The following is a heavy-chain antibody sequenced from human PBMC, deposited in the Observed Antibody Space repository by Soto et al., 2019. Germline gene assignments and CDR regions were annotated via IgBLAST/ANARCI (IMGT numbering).Heavy chain of an antibody. D-gene: IGHD7-27*01. CDR1: GFTFSSYV. Sequence: EVQLVESGGGLVQPGGSLRLSCAASGFTFSSYVVHWVRQPTGKGLEWVSVIGSAGDTYYPGSVKGRFTISRENAKNSLYLQMNSLRAEDTAVYYCARGYLGSFDYWGQGTLVTVSS. V-gene: IGHV3-13*01. J-gene: IGHJ4*02. CDR2: IGSAGDT. CDR3: ARGYLGSFDY.